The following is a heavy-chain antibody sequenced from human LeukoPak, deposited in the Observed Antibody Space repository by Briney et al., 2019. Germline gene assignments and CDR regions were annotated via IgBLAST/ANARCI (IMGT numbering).Heavy chain of an antibody. V-gene: IGHV1-18*01. D-gene: IGHD4-17*01. CDR3: ARGVDYDDRYYFDY. J-gene: IGHJ4*02. CDR2: FTTYNTNA. CDR1: GFTFRSYG. Sequence: EASVKVSCKASGFTFRSYGLNWMRQAPGQGLEWVGWFTTYNTNAYYAQNFQGRVTMTADTTASTAYMELRSLTSDDTAVYFCARGVDYDDRYYFDYWGQGTLVTVSS.